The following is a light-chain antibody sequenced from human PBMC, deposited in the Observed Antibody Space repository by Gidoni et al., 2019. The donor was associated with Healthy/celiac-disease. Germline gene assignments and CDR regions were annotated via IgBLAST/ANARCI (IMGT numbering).Light chain of an antibody. V-gene: IGKV1D-8*01. CDR3: QQYYSFPLT. J-gene: IGKJ1*01. CDR2: A. CDR1: QGISSY. Sequence: VIWMTQSPSLLSASTGDRVTISCRLSQGISSYLAWYQQKPGKAPGRLIYAASRFSGSGSGTDFTLTISCLQSEDFATYYCQQYYSFPLTFGQGTKVEIK.